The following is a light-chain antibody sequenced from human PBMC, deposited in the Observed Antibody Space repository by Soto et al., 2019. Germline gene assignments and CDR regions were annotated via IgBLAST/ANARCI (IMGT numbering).Light chain of an antibody. V-gene: IGLV2-14*01. Sequence: QSVLTQPPSVSGSPGQSITISCTGTSSDIGDYNYISWYQHHPGKAPKLIIYGVSNRPSGVSNRFSGSKSGNTASLTISGLQAEDEADYYCCSFRSGRTLVFGTGTQLTVL. CDR3: CSFRSGRTLV. J-gene: IGLJ1*01. CDR2: GVS. CDR1: SSDIGDYNY.